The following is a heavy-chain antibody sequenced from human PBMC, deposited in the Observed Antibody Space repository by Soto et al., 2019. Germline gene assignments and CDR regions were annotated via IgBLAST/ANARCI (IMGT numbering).Heavy chain of an antibody. V-gene: IGHV1-69*01. D-gene: IGHD1-7*01. CDR1: GGSFSMYA. J-gene: IGHJ4*02. CDR2: VVPLFGTP. Sequence: QVQLVQSGAELKEPGSSVKVSCKTSGGSFSMYAITWVRQAPGQGLEWLGGVVPLFGTPNYAQKFLDRVTITADESKSTVYMELSSLRSEDTAVYYCARDMTRTVVPYFDFWGQGTLVTVSS. CDR3: ARDMTRTVVPYFDF.